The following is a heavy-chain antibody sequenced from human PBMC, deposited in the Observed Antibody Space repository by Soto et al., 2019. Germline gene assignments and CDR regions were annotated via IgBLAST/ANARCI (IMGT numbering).Heavy chain of an antibody. J-gene: IGHJ6*02. D-gene: IGHD6-6*01. Sequence: ESGGGVVQPGRSLRLSCAASGFTFSSYGMHWVRQAPGKGLEWVAVISYDGSNKYYADSVKGRFTISRDNSKNTLYLQMNSLRAEDTAVYYCAKARSSSSGYYYYGMDVWGQGTTVTVSS. CDR2: ISYDGSNK. CDR1: GFTFSSYG. CDR3: AKARSSSSGYYYYGMDV. V-gene: IGHV3-30*18.